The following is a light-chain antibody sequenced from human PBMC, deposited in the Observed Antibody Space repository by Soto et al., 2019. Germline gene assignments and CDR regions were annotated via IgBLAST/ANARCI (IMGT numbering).Light chain of an antibody. CDR3: QRYDSDWT. Sequence: DIQMTQSPSTLSASVGDRVTITCRASQSISSWLAWYQQKPGKAPKLLIYEASRLESGVPSRFSGSGSGTEFTLTIRSLQPDDFATYYCQRYDSDWTFGQGTKVEIK. CDR2: EAS. V-gene: IGKV1-5*01. CDR1: QSISSW. J-gene: IGKJ1*01.